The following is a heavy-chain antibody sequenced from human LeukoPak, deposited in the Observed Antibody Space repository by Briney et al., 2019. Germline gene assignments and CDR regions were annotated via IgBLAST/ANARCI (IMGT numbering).Heavy chain of an antibody. CDR3: ATATTYCSGGSCYVGSWLDP. D-gene: IGHD2-15*01. J-gene: IGHJ5*02. Sequence: ASVKVSCKASGYTFTGYYMHWVRQAPGQGLEWMGRINPNSGGTNYAQKFQGRVTMTRDTSISTAYMELIRLRSDDTAVYYCATATTYCSGGSCYVGSWLDPWGQGTLVTVSS. CDR2: INPNSGGT. V-gene: IGHV1-2*06. CDR1: GYTFTGYY.